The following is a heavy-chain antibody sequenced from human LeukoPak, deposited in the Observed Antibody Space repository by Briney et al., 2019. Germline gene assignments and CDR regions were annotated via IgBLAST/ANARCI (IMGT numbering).Heavy chain of an antibody. V-gene: IGHV3-7*01. D-gene: IGHD6-13*01. CDR3: AREGVQGRYSSSWSYYFDY. J-gene: IGHJ4*02. CDR1: GFTFSSYA. Sequence: PGGSLRLSCAASGFTFSSYAMSWVRQAPGKGLEWVANIKQDGSEKYYVDSVKGRFTISRDNAKNSLYLQMNSLRAEDTAVYYCAREGVQGRYSSSWSYYFDYWGQGTLVTVSS. CDR2: IKQDGSEK.